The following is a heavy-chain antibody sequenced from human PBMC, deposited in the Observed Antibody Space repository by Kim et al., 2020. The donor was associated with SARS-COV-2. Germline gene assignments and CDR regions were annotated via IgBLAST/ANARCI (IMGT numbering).Heavy chain of an antibody. D-gene: IGHD6-13*01. J-gene: IGHJ5*02. Sequence: SETLSLTCTVSGGSISSGGYYWSWIRQHPGKGLEWIGYIYYSGSTYYNPSLKSRVTISVDTSKNQFSLKLSSVTAADTAVYYCARSIAAAGTVNWFDPWGQGTLVTVSS. CDR2: IYYSGST. CDR1: GGSISSGGYY. V-gene: IGHV4-31*03. CDR3: ARSIAAAGTVNWFDP.